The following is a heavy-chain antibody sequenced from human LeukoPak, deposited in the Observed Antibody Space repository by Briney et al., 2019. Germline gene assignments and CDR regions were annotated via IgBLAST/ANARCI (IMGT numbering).Heavy chain of an antibody. J-gene: IGHJ4*02. Sequence: SETLSLTCTVSGGSISSYYWSWIRQPPGKGLEWIGYIYYSGSTNYDPSLKSRVTISVDTSKNQFSLKLSSVTAADTAVYYCARVGSSGWFFDYWGQGTLVTVSS. V-gene: IGHV4-59*01. D-gene: IGHD6-19*01. CDR1: GGSISSYY. CDR3: ARVGSSGWFFDY. CDR2: IYYSGST.